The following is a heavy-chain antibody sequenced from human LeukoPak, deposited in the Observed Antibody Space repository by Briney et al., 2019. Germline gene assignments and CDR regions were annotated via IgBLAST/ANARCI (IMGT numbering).Heavy chain of an antibody. Sequence: GGSLRLSCAASGFTFSSYAMSWVRQAPGKGLEWVSAISGSGGSTYYADSVKGRFTISRDNSKNTLYLQMNSLRAEDTAVYYCAKGIFSGSSWDPPPLPTPDYWGQGTLVTVSS. CDR2: ISGSGGST. CDR1: GFTFSSYA. V-gene: IGHV3-23*01. J-gene: IGHJ4*02. CDR3: AKGIFSGSSWDPPPLPTPDY. D-gene: IGHD6-13*01.